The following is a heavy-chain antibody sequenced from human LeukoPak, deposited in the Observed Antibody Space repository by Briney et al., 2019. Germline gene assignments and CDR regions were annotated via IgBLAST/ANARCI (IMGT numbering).Heavy chain of an antibody. D-gene: IGHD3-3*01. CDR2: INHSGST. CDR1: GGSFSGYY. V-gene: IGHV4-34*01. J-gene: IGHJ5*02. Sequence: PSETLSLTCAVYGGSFSGYYWSWIRQPPGKGLEWIGEINHSGSTNYNPSLKSRVTISVDTSKNQFSLKLNSVTAADTAVYYCATGWSGYYWTTWGQGTLVAVSS. CDR3: ATGWSGYYWTT.